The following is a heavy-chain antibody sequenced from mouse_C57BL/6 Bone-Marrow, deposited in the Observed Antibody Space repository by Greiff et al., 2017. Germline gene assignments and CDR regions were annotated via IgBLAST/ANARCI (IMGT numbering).Heavy chain of an antibody. CDR1: GYTFTSYW. D-gene: IGHD2-3*01. Sequence: QVQLQQPGTELVKPRASVKLSCKASGYTFTSYWMHWVKQRPGQGLEWIGNINPSNGGTNYNEKFKSKATLTVDKSSSTAYMQLSSLTSEDSAVYYCARGRLLREYFDYWGQGTTLTVSS. V-gene: IGHV1-53*01. CDR2: INPSNGGT. J-gene: IGHJ2*01. CDR3: ARGRLLREYFDY.